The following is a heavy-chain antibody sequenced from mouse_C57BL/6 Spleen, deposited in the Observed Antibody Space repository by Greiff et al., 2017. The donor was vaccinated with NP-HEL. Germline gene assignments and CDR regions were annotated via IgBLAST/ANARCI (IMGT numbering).Heavy chain of an antibody. CDR3: TSHYDYDYAMDY. Sequence: VQLQQSGAELVRPGASVTLSCKASGYTFTDYEMHWVKQTPVHGLEWIGAIDPETGGTASNQKFKGKAILTADKSSSTAYMELRSLTSEDSAVYYCTSHYDYDYAMDYWGQGTSVTVSS. D-gene: IGHD2-4*01. CDR2: IDPETGGT. J-gene: IGHJ4*01. CDR1: GYTFTDYE. V-gene: IGHV1-15*01.